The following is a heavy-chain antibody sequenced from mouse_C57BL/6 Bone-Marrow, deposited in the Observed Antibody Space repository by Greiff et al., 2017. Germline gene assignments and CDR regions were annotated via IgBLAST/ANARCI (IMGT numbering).Heavy chain of an antibody. CDR3: ARPYYSNYWYFDV. CDR2: IYPGSGST. J-gene: IGHJ1*03. CDR1: GYTFTSYW. Sequence: QVQLQQPGAELVKPGASVKMSCKASGYTFTSYWITLVKQRPGQGLEWIGDIYPGSGSTNYSEKFKSKATLTVDTSSSTAYMQLSSLTSEDSAVYYCARPYYSNYWYFDVWGTGTTVTVSS. D-gene: IGHD2-5*01. V-gene: IGHV1-55*01.